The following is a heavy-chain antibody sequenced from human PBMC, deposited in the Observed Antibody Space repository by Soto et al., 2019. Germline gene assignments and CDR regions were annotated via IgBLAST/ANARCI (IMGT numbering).Heavy chain of an antibody. CDR3: ARVGRGGSKPFDY. Sequence: XAVKVANKASGYSLTSYAMHWVRQAPGQRLEWMGWINAGNGNTKYSQKFQGRVTITRDTSASTAYMELSSLRSEDTAVYYCARVGRGGSKPFDYWGQGTLVTVXS. CDR1: GYSLTSYA. J-gene: IGHJ4*02. V-gene: IGHV1-3*01. D-gene: IGHD4-4*01. CDR2: INAGNGNT.